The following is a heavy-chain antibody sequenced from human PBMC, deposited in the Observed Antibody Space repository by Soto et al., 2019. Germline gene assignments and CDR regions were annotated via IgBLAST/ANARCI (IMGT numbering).Heavy chain of an antibody. Sequence: GESLRPSYKSCAFTFSNQTMSWLRQARGKGLEWVSAISGSGGSTYYADSVKGRFTISRDNSKNTLYLQMNSLRAEDTAVYYCAKDNFVVVTHLDYWGQ. CDR1: AFTFSNQT. D-gene: IGHD2-21*02. CDR3: AKDNFVVVTHLDY. J-gene: IGHJ4*02. CDR2: ISGSGGST. V-gene: IGHV3-23*01.